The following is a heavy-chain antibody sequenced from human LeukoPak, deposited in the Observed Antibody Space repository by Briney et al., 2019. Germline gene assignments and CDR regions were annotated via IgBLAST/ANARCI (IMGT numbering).Heavy chain of an antibody. D-gene: IGHD3-22*01. CDR1: GASFSSGDQY. V-gene: IGHV4-31*03. CDR3: SRGLDSRKLGY. Sequence: SQTLSLTCTVSGASFSSGDQYWNWIRQSPGKGLEWIGCIHPSGTLYNNPSLESRVTMSMDTSKNQFSLNLNSVTAADTAVYFCSRGLDSRKLGYWGQGTLVTVSS. CDR2: IHPSGTL. J-gene: IGHJ4*02.